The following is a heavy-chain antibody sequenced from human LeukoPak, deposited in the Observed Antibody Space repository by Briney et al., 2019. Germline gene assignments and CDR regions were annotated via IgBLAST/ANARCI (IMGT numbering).Heavy chain of an antibody. CDR3: ASKRGYSYGFDY. V-gene: IGHV1-69*13. Sequence: SVKVSCKASGGTFSTYAISWVRQAPGQGLXXMGGXXPIFGTXXXXXXXXGXXTITADESTSTAYMELSSLRSEDTAVYYCASKRGYSYGFDYWGQGTLVTVSS. CDR2: XXPIFGTX. D-gene: IGHD5-18*01. CDR1: GGTFSTYA. J-gene: IGHJ4*02.